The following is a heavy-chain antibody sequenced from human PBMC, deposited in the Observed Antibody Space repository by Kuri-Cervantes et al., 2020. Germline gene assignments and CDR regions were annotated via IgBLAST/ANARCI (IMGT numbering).Heavy chain of an antibody. Sequence: SVKVSCKSSGYTFTGYYMQWVRQAPGQGLEWMGGIIPIFGTANYAQKFQGRVTITADESTSTAYMELSSLRSEDTAVYYCASRPWSDAFDIWGQGTMVTVSS. CDR2: IIPIFGTA. CDR1: GYTFTGYY. D-gene: IGHD1-1*01. CDR3: ASRPWSDAFDI. J-gene: IGHJ3*02. V-gene: IGHV1-69*13.